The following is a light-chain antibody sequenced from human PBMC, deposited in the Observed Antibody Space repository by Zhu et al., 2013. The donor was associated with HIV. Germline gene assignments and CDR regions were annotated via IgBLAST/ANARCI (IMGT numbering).Light chain of an antibody. CDR2: DDS. Sequence: SYVLTQPPSVSVAPGKTASITCGGNNIGSKSVHWYQQKPGQAPVLVIFDDSDRPSGIPERFSGSNSGNTATLTISRVEAGDEADYYCQVWDSNTMVFGGGTKLTVL. CDR3: QVWDSNTMV. CDR1: NIGSKS. V-gene: IGLV3-21*01. J-gene: IGLJ2*01.